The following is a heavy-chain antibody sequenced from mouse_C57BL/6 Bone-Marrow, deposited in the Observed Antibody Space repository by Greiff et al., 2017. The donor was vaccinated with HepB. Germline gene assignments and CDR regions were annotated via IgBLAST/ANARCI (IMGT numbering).Heavy chain of an antibody. CDR2: IDPSDSYT. J-gene: IGHJ2*01. D-gene: IGHD1-1*01. Sequence: QVQLQQPGAELVRPGTSVKLSCKASGYTFTSYWMHWVKQRPGQGLEWIGVIDPSDSYTNYNQKFKGKATLTVDTSSSTAYMQLSSLTSEDSAVYYCARAGYYGSSYWGQGTTLTVSS. CDR3: ARAGYYGSSY. V-gene: IGHV1-59*01. CDR1: GYTFTSYW.